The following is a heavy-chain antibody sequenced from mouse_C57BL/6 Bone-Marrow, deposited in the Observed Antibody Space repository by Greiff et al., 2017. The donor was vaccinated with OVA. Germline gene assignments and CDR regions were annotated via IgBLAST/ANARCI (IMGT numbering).Heavy chain of an antibody. CDR2: INPNDGGT. CDR3: ASDIHYFDY. CDR1: GYTFTDYN. V-gene: IGHV1-22*01. J-gene: IGHJ2*01. D-gene: IGHD1-3*01. Sequence: EVQLQQSGPELVKPGASVKMSCKASGYTFTDYNMHWVKQSHGKSLEWIGSINPNDGGTSSNQKFKGKATLTVHKSSSTAYMQLSSLTSEDSAGYYCASDIHYFDYWGQGTTLTVSS.